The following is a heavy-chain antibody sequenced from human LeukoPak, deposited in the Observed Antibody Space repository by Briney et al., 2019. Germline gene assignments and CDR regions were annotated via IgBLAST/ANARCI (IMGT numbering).Heavy chain of an antibody. Sequence: SETLSLTCTVSGGSIRSSSYYWGWIRQPPGKGLEWIGSIYYSGSTYYNPSLKSRVTISVDTSKNQFSLKLSSVTAADTAVYYCATLVGATSRMNWFDPWGQGTLVTVSS. J-gene: IGHJ5*02. CDR3: ATLVGATSRMNWFDP. D-gene: IGHD1-26*01. CDR1: GGSIRSSSYY. V-gene: IGHV4-39*01. CDR2: IYYSGST.